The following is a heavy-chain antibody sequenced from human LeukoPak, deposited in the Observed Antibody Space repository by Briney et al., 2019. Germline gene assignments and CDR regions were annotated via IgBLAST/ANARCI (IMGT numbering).Heavy chain of an antibody. V-gene: IGHV5-10-1*01. J-gene: IGHJ3*02. CDR3: ARTDLVATNAFDI. CDR2: IDPSDSYT. CDR1: GYSFTSYW. Sequence: GESLKISCKGSGYSFTSYWISWVRQMPGKGLEWMGRIDPSDSYTNYSPSFQGHVTISADKSISTAYLQWSSLKASDTAMYYCARTDLVATNAFDIWGQGTMVTVSP. D-gene: IGHD2-8*02.